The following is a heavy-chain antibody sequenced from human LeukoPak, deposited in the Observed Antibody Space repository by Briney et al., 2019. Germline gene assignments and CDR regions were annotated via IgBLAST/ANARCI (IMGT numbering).Heavy chain of an antibody. J-gene: IGHJ6*02. CDR3: ARDSRQYSSSSEGFGMDV. D-gene: IGHD6-6*01. Sequence: GGSLRLSCAASGFTFSSYWMSWVRQAPGKGLEWVANIKQDGSEKYYVDSVKGRFTISRDNAKNSLYLQTNSLRAEDTAVYYCARDSRQYSSSSEGFGMDVWGQGTTVTVSS. CDR1: GFTFSSYW. CDR2: IKQDGSEK. V-gene: IGHV3-7*03.